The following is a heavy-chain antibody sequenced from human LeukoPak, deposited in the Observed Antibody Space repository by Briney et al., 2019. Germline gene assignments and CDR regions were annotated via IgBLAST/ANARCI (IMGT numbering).Heavy chain of an antibody. CDR2: IYPGDSDT. D-gene: IGHD2-2*01. CDR3: ARVVPAAWGWFDP. Sequence: GESLKISCQGSGYSFTSYWIGWVRQMPGKGLEWMGIIYPGDSDTRYSPSFQGQVTISADKSISTAYLQWSSLKASDTAMYYCARVVPAAWGWFDPWGQGTLVTVSS. CDR1: GYSFTSYW. J-gene: IGHJ5*02. V-gene: IGHV5-51*01.